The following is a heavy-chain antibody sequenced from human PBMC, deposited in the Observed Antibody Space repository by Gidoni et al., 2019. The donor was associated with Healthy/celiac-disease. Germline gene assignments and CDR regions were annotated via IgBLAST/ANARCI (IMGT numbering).Heavy chain of an antibody. CDR3: AKPGYCSSTSCYHYWYFDL. D-gene: IGHD2-2*01. Sequence: EVQLLESGGGLVQPGGSLRLSCAASGFTFSSYAMGWVRQAPGKGLEWVSAISGSGGSTNYADSVKGRFTISRDNSKNTLYLQRNSLRAEDTAVYYCAKPGYCSSTSCYHYWYFDLWGRGTLVTVSS. CDR2: ISGSGGST. V-gene: IGHV3-23*01. J-gene: IGHJ2*01. CDR1: GFTFSSYA.